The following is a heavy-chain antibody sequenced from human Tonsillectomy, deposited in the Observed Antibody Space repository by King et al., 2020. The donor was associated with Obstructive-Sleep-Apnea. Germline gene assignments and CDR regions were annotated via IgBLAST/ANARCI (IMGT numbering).Heavy chain of an antibody. Sequence: QLVQSGGGVVQPGRSLRLSCAASGFTFSNFGMHWVRQAPGKGLEWVAFIWYDGTNKYYADSAKGRFTISRDNSKNTLYLQMNSLRAEDTAVYYCAKDYDYYDSGGYPDYWGQGTLVTVSS. J-gene: IGHJ4*02. CDR2: IWYDGTNK. V-gene: IGHV3-30*02. CDR1: GFTFSNFG. CDR3: AKDYDYYDSGGYPDY. D-gene: IGHD3-22*01.